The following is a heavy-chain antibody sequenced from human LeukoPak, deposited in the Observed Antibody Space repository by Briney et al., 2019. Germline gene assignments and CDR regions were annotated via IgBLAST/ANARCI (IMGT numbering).Heavy chain of an antibody. D-gene: IGHD3-9*01. CDR3: ARRRILTGYYYYFDY. V-gene: IGHV5-51*01. Sequence: GEFLKISCKGSGYSFASYWIGWVRQMPGKGLEWMGIIYPGDSDARYSPSFQGQVTISADKSISTAYLQWSSLKASDTAMYYCARRRILTGYYYYFDYWGQGTLVTVSS. CDR2: IYPGDSDA. J-gene: IGHJ4*02. CDR1: GYSFASYW.